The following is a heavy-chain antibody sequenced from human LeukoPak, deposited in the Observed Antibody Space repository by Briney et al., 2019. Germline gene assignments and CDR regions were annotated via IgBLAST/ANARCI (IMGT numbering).Heavy chain of an antibody. D-gene: IGHD3/OR15-3a*01. J-gene: IGHJ3*02. CDR2: IYYSGST. CDR3: ARVGQNAFDI. CDR1: GGSISSYY. V-gene: IGHV4-59*01. Sequence: SETLSLTCTVSGGSISSYYGSWIRQPPGKGLEWIGYIYYSGSTNYNLSLKSRVTISVDTSRNQFSLKLSSVTAADTAVYYCARVGQNAFDIWGQGTMVTVSS.